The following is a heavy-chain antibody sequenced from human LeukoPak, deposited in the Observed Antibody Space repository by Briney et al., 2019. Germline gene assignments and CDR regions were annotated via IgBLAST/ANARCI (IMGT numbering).Heavy chain of an antibody. D-gene: IGHD4-17*01. CDR2: INPNTGGT. Sequence: ASVKVSCKASEYTFTDYYIHWVRQAPGQGLEWMGWINPNTGGTNYAQQFQGRVTMTRDTSISTAYMELSRLRSDDTAVYYCARDEITTITVTTPFRQFDYWGQGTLVTVSS. J-gene: IGHJ4*02. CDR3: ARDEITTITVTTPFRQFDY. CDR1: EYTFTDYY. V-gene: IGHV1-2*02.